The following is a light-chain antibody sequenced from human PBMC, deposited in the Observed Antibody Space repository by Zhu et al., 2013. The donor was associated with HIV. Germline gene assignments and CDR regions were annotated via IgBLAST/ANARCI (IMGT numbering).Light chain of an antibody. CDR1: SSNIGSNY. J-gene: IGLJ3*02. CDR3: AAWDDSLSGRV. V-gene: IGLV1-47*01. Sequence: QSVLTQPPSASGTPGQRVTASCSGSSSNIGSNYVYWYQQLPGAAPKLLVYRNNQQPSGIPDRFSGSKSGTSASLAISGLRSEDEADYYCAAWDDSLSGRVFGGGTKLTVL. CDR2: RNN.